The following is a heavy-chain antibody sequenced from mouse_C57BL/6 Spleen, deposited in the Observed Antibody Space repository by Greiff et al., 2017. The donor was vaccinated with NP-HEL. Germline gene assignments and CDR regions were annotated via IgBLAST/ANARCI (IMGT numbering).Heavy chain of an antibody. CDR2: ISYSGST. V-gene: IGHV3-8*01. J-gene: IGHJ3*01. D-gene: IGHD1-1*01. Sequence: EVQRVESGPGLAKPSQTLSLTCSVTGYSITSDYWNWIRKFPGNKLEYMGYISYSGSTYYNPSLKSRISITRDTSKNQYYLQLNSVTTEDTATYYCARSSPYYGSSLAYWGQGTLVTVSA. CDR3: ARSSPYYGSSLAY. CDR1: GYSITSDY.